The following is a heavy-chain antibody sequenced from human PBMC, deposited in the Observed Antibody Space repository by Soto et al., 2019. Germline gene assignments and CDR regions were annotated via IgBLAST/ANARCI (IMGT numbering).Heavy chain of an antibody. Sequence: GESLKISCKGSGYSFTTYWIGWVRQMPGKGLEWMGIIYPPDSQARYSPSFQGQVTLSVDKSINTAYLQWSSLKASDTAMYYCARTLYYGSGWDNWGQGTLVTVSS. V-gene: IGHV5-51*01. CDR1: GYSFTTYW. J-gene: IGHJ4*02. CDR3: ARTLYYGSGWDN. CDR2: IYPPDSQA. D-gene: IGHD6-19*01.